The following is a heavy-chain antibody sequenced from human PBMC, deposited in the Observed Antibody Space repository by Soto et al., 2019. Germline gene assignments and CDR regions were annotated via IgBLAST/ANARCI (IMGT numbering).Heavy chain of an antibody. V-gene: IGHV3-23*01. D-gene: IGHD2-2*01. CDR2: ISSGGGSP. J-gene: IGHJ4*02. CDR1: GFTFSDYA. CDR3: VKGDGRIVPRHFDC. Sequence: GGSLRLSCAASGFTFSDYAMSWVRQAPGKGLEWVSAISSGGGSPYYADSVKGRFTISRNNSQSTLFLQMSSLRAGDAAVYYCVKGDGRIVPRHFDCWGQGTLVTVSS.